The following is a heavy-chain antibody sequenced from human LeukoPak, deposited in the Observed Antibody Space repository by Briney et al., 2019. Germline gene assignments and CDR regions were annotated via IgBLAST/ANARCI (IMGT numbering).Heavy chain of an antibody. Sequence: PGGSLRLSCAASGFTFNSYGMHWVRQAPGKGLEWVAVISYDGRNKKYADPVKGRFTISRDNSKNTMYLQMNSLRAEDTAVYYCAKDLGDILTGSLYYFDYWDQGTLVTVSS. V-gene: IGHV3-30*18. CDR2: ISYDGRNK. CDR1: GFTFNSYG. J-gene: IGHJ4*02. CDR3: AKDLGDILTGSLYYFDY. D-gene: IGHD3-9*01.